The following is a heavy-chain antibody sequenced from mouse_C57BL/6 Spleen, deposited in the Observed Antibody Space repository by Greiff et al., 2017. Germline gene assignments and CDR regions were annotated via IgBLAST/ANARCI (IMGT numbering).Heavy chain of an antibody. CDR1: GYTFTSYW. CDR3: SRWRNYEYDDFAY. V-gene: IGHV1-55*01. Sequence: VQLQQSGAELVKPGASVKMSCKASGYTFTSYWITWVKQRPGQGLAWIGDIYPGSGSTNYNEKFKGKATLTVDTSASTAYMQLSSLTSVDSAVYYGSRWRNYEYDDFAYWGQGTLVTVSA. D-gene: IGHD2-4*01. CDR2: IYPGSGST. J-gene: IGHJ3*01.